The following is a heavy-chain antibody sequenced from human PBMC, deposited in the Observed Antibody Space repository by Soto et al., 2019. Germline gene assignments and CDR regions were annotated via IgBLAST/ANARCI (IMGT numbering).Heavy chain of an antibody. CDR1: GFTFGDYA. D-gene: IGHD3-16*02. V-gene: IGHV3-49*03. Sequence: PGGSLRLSCTASGFTFGDYAMSWFRQAPGKGLEWVGFIRSKAYGGTTEYAASVKGRFTISRDDSKSIAYLQMNSLKTEDTAVYYCTRMIRHLGELSSDYWGQGTLVTVSS. J-gene: IGHJ4*02. CDR2: IRSKAYGGTT. CDR3: TRMIRHLGELSSDY.